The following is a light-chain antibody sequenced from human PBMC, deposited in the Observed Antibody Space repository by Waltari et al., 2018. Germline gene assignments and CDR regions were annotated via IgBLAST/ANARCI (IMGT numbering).Light chain of an antibody. J-gene: IGLJ2*01. V-gene: IGLV1-40*01. CDR3: QTYDRSLSASV. Sequence: QSVLAQPPSVSGTPGQRVTISCTGSSSNLGASDVHWYQQLPGTAPKLLIYGTNSRPSGVPDRFSGSKSVTSASLVIAGLQVEDEADYYCQTYDRSLSASVFGGGTKLTVL. CDR1: SSNLGASD. CDR2: GTN.